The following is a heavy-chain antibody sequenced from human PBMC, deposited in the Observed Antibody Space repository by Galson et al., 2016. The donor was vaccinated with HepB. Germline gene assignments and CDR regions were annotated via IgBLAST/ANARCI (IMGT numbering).Heavy chain of an antibody. CDR3: ARILWTTVTTHAFDI. J-gene: IGHJ3*02. Sequence: PALVKPTQTLTLTCTFSGFSLNSREMCVSWVRQPPGKALEWLALIDWDDDKYYSTSLKTRLAISKDTSKNQVVLIMTNMDPVDTATYYCARILWTTVTTHAFDIWGQGTMVTVSS. D-gene: IGHD4-17*01. V-gene: IGHV2-70*18. CDR1: GFSLNSREMC. CDR2: IDWDDDK.